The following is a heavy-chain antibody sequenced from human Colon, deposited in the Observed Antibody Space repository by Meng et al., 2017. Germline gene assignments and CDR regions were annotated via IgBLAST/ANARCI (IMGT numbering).Heavy chain of an antibody. CDR1: GDSVSSNRAL. V-gene: IGHV6-1*01. D-gene: IGHD6-13*01. Sequence: QDQLQQGGPGLVTPSQPLPLTGGICGDSVSSNRALWHWVRQSPSRGLGWLGQTYYRYEWQNHNGVSVKSRITSNADSSRKHISLHLDSVTLYDSAVYYCSTWYCEYWGQGTLVTVSS. CDR3: STWYCEY. CDR2: TYYRYEWQN. J-gene: IGHJ4*02.